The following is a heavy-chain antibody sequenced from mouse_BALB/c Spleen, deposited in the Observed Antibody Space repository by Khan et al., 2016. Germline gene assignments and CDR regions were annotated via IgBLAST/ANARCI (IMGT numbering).Heavy chain of an antibody. D-gene: IGHD2-2*01. CDR3: TRHGYVAWFTY. J-gene: IGHJ3*01. V-gene: IGHV1S135*01. Sequence: EVELVESGPELMKPGASVKISCKASGYSFTSYYIHWVKQSHGKSLEWIGYVDPFSGGTTYNQKFKGKATLTVDKSSSTAYIHFSNLTSEDSAVXYCTRHGYVAWFTYWGQGTLVTVSA. CDR2: VDPFSGGT. CDR1: GYSFTSYY.